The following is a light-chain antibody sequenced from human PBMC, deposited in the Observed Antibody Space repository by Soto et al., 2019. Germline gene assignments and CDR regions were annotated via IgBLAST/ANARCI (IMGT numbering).Light chain of an antibody. J-gene: IGKJ2*01. V-gene: IGKV3-11*01. CDR2: DAS. CDR3: QQRGT. Sequence: EVVLTQSPATLSLSPGERATLSCRASQSVSSYLAWYQQKPGQAPRLLIYDASNRATDIPARFSGSGSGTDFTLTINSLEPEDFAVYYCQQRGTFGQGTKMEIK. CDR1: QSVSSY.